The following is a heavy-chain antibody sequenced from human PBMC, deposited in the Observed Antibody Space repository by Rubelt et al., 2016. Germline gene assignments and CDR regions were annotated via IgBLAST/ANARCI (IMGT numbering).Heavy chain of an antibody. J-gene: IGHJ6*02. Sequence: QVQLQQWGAGLLKPSETLSLTCAVYGGSFSGYYWSWIRQPPGKGLEWIGELNHSGSTNYNPSLKSRVTISGDTSKNQFSLKLSSVTAADTAVYYCARGRRGSSSWLGRDYYGMDVWGQGTTVTVSS. CDR3: ARGRRGSSSWLGRDYYGMDV. CDR1: GGSFSGYY. V-gene: IGHV4-34*01. D-gene: IGHD6-13*01. CDR2: LNHSGST.